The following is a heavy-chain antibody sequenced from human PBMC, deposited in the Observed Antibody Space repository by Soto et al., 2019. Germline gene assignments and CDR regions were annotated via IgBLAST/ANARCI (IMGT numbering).Heavy chain of an antibody. J-gene: IGHJ6*02. CDR2: IQHDASNI. Sequence: CRRLTGGASGMEFTKFWVGGVRQDKGKGLEWVAAIQHDASNIYYADSVKGRFTISRDNSKNTLYLQMNDLTAEDTAVYHCVRVGWGFSFGTGLAVWVQGTTVTVFS. CDR1: GMEFTKFW. CDR3: VRVGWGFSFGTGLAV. V-gene: IGHV3-30*19. D-gene: IGHD5-18*01.